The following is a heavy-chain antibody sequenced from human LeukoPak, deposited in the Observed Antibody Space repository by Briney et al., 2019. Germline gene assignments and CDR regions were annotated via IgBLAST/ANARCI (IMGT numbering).Heavy chain of an antibody. J-gene: IGHJ3*02. CDR1: GFTFSTYG. CDR2: IRFDGSNVGSNV. V-gene: IGHV3-30*02. CDR3: AKDLSMIEVVIMLGAFHI. Sequence: GGSLRLSCATSGFTFSTYGMHWVRQAPGKGLEWVAFIRFDGSNVGSNVYYADSVKGRFTISRDNSKNTLYLQMNSLRAEDTAVYYCAKDLSMIEVVIMLGAFHIWGQGTMVTVSS. D-gene: IGHD3-22*01.